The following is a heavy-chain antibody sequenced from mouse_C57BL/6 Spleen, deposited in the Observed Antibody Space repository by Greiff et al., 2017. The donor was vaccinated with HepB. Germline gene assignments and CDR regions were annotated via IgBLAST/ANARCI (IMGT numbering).Heavy chain of an antibody. V-gene: IGHV5-4*01. CDR1: GFTFSSYA. Sequence: EVQVVESGGGLVKPGGSLKLSCAASGFTFSSYAMSWVRQTPEKRLEWVATISDGGSYTYYPDNVKGRFTISRDNAKNNLYLQMSHLKSEDTAMYYCAREVTTGYYFDYWGQGTTLTVSS. CDR3: AREVTTGYYFDY. J-gene: IGHJ2*01. D-gene: IGHD2-2*01. CDR2: ISDGGSYT.